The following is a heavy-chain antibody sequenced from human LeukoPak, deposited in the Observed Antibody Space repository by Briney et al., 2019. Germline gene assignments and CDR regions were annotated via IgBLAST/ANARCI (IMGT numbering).Heavy chain of an antibody. D-gene: IGHD4-17*01. Sequence: GGSLRLSCAASGFTFISYAMTWVRQAPGKGLEWVSEISGSGDRTYYADSVKGRFTISRDNSKNTLYLQMNSLRAEDTAVCYCAKESSTVTSPFEYWGQGTLVTVSS. CDR2: ISGSGDRT. J-gene: IGHJ4*02. CDR1: GFTFISYA. CDR3: AKESSTVTSPFEY. V-gene: IGHV3-23*01.